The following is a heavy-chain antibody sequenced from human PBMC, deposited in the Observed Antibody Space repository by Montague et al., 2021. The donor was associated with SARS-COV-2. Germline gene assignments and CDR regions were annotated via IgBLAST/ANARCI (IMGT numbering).Heavy chain of an antibody. CDR3: VSLWKYGSGSHYAPWDYYNYGVDV. V-gene: IGHV4-39*01. J-gene: IGHJ6*02. D-gene: IGHD3-10*01. CDR2: IYYSGST. CDR1: GGSITSSSYC. Sequence: TLSLTCSVPGGSITSSSYCWGWIRQSPDKGLEWIGNIYYSGSTYYNPSLKSRVTISVDTSKYQFSLKLSSVTAADTAVYYCVSLWKYGSGSHYAPWDYYNYGVDVWGQGTTVTVSS.